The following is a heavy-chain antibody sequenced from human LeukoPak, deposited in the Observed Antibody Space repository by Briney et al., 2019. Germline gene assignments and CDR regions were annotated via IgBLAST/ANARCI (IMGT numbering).Heavy chain of an antibody. V-gene: IGHV3-11*01. Sequence: GGSLRLSCAASGFTLSDYYMGWIRQAPGKGLEWVLYISSSGSTIYYADSVKGRFTISRDNAKNSLYLQMNSLRAEDTAVYYCARGYSSSWWAGYWGQGTLVTVSS. CDR1: GFTLSDYY. CDR3: ARGYSSSWWAGY. D-gene: IGHD6-13*01. CDR2: ISSSGSTI. J-gene: IGHJ4*02.